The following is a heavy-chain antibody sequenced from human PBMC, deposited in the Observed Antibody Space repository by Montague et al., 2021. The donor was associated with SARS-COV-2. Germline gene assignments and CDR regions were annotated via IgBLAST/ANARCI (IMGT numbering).Heavy chain of an antibody. CDR2: IYYSGT. CDR1: GDSIGSYH. Sequence: SETLSLTCSVSGDSIGSYHWSWILQPPGKGLEYFGYIYYSGTNYNPSLKRRVTISVDTSNNQFSLKLSSVTAADTAVYYCSGGAGGGTTFVYDLWGQGTMVTVSS. D-gene: IGHD2/OR15-2a*01. J-gene: IGHJ3*01. V-gene: IGHV4-59*01. CDR3: SGGAGGGTTFVYDL.